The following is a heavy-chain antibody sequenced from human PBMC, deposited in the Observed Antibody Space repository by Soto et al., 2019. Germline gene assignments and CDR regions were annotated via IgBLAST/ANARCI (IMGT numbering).Heavy chain of an antibody. J-gene: IGHJ4*02. Sequence: SETLSLTCTVSGGSISTYYWSWIRQPPGKGLEWIGYIYYSGSTYYNPSLKSRLTISVDRSKNQVSLKLTSVTAADTAVYYCTSDYTLRSYRFDYWGRGILVTVSS. D-gene: IGHD3-10*01. CDR1: GGSISTYY. V-gene: IGHV4-59*12. CDR3: TSDYTLRSYRFDY. CDR2: IYYSGST.